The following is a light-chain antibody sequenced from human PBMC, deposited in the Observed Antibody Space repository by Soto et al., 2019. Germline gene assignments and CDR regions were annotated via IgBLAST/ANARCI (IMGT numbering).Light chain of an antibody. V-gene: IGKV1-39*01. CDR3: LQDYSYPLT. CDR1: QNINSH. Sequence: DIQMTQSPSSLSASVGDRVTITCRASQNINSHLHWYQQKPGKAPKLLIYAASSLQSGVPSRFSGSGSGTDFTLTISSLQPEDFATYYCLQDYSYPLTFGGGTKVDIK. J-gene: IGKJ4*01. CDR2: AAS.